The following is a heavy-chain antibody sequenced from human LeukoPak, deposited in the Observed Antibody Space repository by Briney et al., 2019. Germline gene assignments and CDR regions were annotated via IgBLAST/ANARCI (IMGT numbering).Heavy chain of an antibody. CDR2: IKQDGSEK. Sequence: PGGSLRLSCAASGFTFSSYWMSWVRQAPGRGLEWVANIKQDGSEKYYVDSVKGRFTISRDNAKNSLYLQMNSLRAEDTAVYYCARELGDYVWGSYTDTSYFDYWGQGTLVTVS. J-gene: IGHJ4*02. CDR1: GFTFSSYW. D-gene: IGHD3-16*01. CDR3: ARELGDYVWGSYTDTSYFDY. V-gene: IGHV3-7*01.